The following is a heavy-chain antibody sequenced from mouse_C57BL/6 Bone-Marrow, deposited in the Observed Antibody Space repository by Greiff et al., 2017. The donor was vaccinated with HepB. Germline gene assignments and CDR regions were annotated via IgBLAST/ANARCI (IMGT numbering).Heavy chain of an antibody. J-gene: IGHJ4*01. D-gene: IGHD2-4*01. CDR1: GYTFTDYY. CDR2: INPYNGGT. Sequence: VQLQQSGPVLVKPGASVKMSCKASGYTFTDYYMNWVKQSHGKSLEWIGVINPYNGGTSYNQKFKGKATLTVDKSSSTAYMELNSLTSEDSAVYYCARERLRHYYAMDYWGQGTSVTVSS. CDR3: ARERLRHYYAMDY. V-gene: IGHV1-19*01.